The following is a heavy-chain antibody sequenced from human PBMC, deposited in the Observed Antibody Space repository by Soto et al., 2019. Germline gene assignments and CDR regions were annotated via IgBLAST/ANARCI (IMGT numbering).Heavy chain of an antibody. CDR3: AKDPGYYYGSGTFLPFAP. V-gene: IGHV3-9*01. CDR2: ISWNSGSI. CDR1: GFTFDDYA. Sequence: EVQLVESGGGLVQPGRSLRLSCAASGFTFDDYAMHWVRQAPGKGLEWVSGISWNSGSIGYADSVKGRFTISRDNAKNSLYLQMNSLRAEDSALYYCAKDPGYYYGSGTFLPFAPWGQGTLVTVSS. D-gene: IGHD3-10*01. J-gene: IGHJ5*02.